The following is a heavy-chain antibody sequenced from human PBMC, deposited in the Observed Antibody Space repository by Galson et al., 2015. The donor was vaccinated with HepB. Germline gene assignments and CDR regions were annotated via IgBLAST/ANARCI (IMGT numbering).Heavy chain of an antibody. Sequence: ETLSLTCAVYGGSFSGYYWSWIRQPPGKGLEWIGEINHSGSTNYNPSLKSRVTISVDTSKNQFSLKLSSVTAADTAVYYCAPPRDCSSTSCLYMDIWGKGTTVTVSS. CDR3: APPRDCSSTSCLYMDI. CDR1: GGSFSGYY. D-gene: IGHD2-2*01. J-gene: IGHJ6*03. CDR2: INHSGST. V-gene: IGHV4-34*01.